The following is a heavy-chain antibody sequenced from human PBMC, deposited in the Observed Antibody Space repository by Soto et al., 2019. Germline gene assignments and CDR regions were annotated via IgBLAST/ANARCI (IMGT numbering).Heavy chain of an antibody. CDR2: IYWDDDK. J-gene: IGHJ4*02. D-gene: IGHD2-15*01. CDR1: GFSLSTSGVG. CDR3: AHRRMVVAATLFDY. V-gene: IGHV2-5*02. Sequence: QITLKESGPTLVKPTQTLTLTCTFSGFSLSTSGVGVGWIRQPPGKALEWLALIYWDDDKRYSPSLKSRLTITKDTSKSQVVLTMTNMDPVDTATYYCAHRRMVVAATLFDYWGQGTLVTVSS.